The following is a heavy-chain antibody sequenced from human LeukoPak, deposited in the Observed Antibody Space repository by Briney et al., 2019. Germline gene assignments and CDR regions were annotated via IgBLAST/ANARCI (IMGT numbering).Heavy chain of an antibody. J-gene: IGHJ4*02. CDR3: ARGGYSGYDPLTFDY. D-gene: IGHD5-12*01. CDR2: INHSGST. V-gene: IGHV4-34*01. CDR1: GGSFSGYY. Sequence: SETLSLICAVYGGSFSGYYWSWIRQPPGKGLEWIGEINHSGSTSYNPSLKSRVTISVDTSKNQFSLKLSSVTAADTAVYYCARGGYSGYDPLTFDYWGQGTLVTVSS.